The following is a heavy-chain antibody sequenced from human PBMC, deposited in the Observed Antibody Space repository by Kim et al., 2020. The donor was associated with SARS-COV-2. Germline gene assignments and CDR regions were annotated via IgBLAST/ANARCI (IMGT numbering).Heavy chain of an antibody. CDR3: ARDWVGATHDAFDI. CDR2: IYYSGST. J-gene: IGHJ3*02. D-gene: IGHD1-26*01. Sequence: SETLSLTCTVSGGSVSSGSYYWSWIRQPPGKGLEWIGYIYYSGSTNYNPSLKSRVTISVDTSKNQFSLKLSSVTAADTAVYYCARDWVGATHDAFDIWGQGTMVTVSS. V-gene: IGHV4-61*01. CDR1: GGSVSSGSYY.